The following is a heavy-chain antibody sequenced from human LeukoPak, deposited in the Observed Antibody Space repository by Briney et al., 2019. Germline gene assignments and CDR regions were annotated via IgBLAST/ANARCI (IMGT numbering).Heavy chain of an antibody. D-gene: IGHD3-22*01. CDR1: GFSFSNAW. Sequence: AGGSLRLSCTASGFSFSNAWVSWVRQAPGEGLEWVGRITSKADGGTRDYAAPVKGRFTISRDDSKNTLYLQMNSLTTEDTAVYYCTTPERYYYDTSDFYGSPYWGQGTLVTVSS. V-gene: IGHV3-15*01. CDR2: ITSKADGGTR. CDR3: TTPERYYYDTSDFYGSPY. J-gene: IGHJ4*02.